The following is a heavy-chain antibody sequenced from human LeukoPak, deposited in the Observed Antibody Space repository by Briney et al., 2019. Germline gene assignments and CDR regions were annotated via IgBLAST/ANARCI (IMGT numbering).Heavy chain of an antibody. V-gene: IGHV3-30*03. Sequence: GGSLRLSCAASGFTFSSYGMHWVRQAPGKGLEWVAVISYDGSNKYYADSVKGRFTISRDNSKNTLYLQMNSLRAEDTAVYYCARDGSGWPIDYWGQGTLVTVSS. CDR3: ARDGSGWPIDY. CDR1: GFTFSSYG. D-gene: IGHD6-19*01. J-gene: IGHJ4*02. CDR2: ISYDGSNK.